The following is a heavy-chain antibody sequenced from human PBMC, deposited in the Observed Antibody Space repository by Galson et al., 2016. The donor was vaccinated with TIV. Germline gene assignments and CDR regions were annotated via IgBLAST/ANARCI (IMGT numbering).Heavy chain of an antibody. J-gene: IGHJ6*02. Sequence: SLRLSCAASGFTFSSHAMTWVRQAPGKGLEWVSAISGSGATTHYADSVKGRFTISRDNSKHTLYVQMDSLRAEDTALYYCAKVPSSGFSYYYGWDVWGQGTTVTVS. D-gene: IGHD3-10*01. CDR3: AKVPSSGFSYYYGWDV. CDR2: ISGSGATT. CDR1: GFTFSSHA. V-gene: IGHV3-23*01.